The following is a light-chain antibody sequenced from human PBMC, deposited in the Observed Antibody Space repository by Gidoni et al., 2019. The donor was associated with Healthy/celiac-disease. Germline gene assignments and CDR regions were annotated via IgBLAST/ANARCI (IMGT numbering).Light chain of an antibody. V-gene: IGKV1-5*03. CDR2: KAS. CDR1: HSISSW. CDR3: QQYNSYSLYT. J-gene: IGKJ2*01. Sequence: DIPMTQSSSTLSASVGDRVTITCRASHSISSWLAWYQQKPGKAPKLLIYKASSLESGVTSRFSGSGSATEFTLTIISLQPDDFATYYCQQYNSYSLYTFGQGTKLEIK.